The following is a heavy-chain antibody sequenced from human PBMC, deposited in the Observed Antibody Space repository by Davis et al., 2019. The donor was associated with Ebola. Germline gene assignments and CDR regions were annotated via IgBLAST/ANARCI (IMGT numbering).Heavy chain of an antibody. CDR2: ISYDGSNK. CDR3: ARTEVVPAAQTMDYYYYGMDV. Sequence: PGGSLRLSCAASGFTFSSYAMHWVRQAPGKGLEWVAVISYDGSNKYYADSVKGRFTISRDNSKNTLYLQMNSLRAEDTAVYYCARTEVVPAAQTMDYYYYGMDVWGQGTTVTVSS. V-gene: IGHV3-30-3*01. D-gene: IGHD2-2*01. J-gene: IGHJ6*02. CDR1: GFTFSSYA.